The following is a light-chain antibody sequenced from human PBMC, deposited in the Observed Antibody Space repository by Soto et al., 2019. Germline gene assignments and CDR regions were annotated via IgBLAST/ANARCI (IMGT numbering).Light chain of an antibody. CDR1: QSMTNL. V-gene: IGKV1-5*03. J-gene: IGKJ1*01. Sequence: DIQMTQSPSTLSASVGDRVTITCRASQSMTNLLAWYQQKPGKAPNLLIFEASSLQSGVPSRFSGSGSGTEFTLTITSLQPDDFASYYCQQYHSYPWAFGQGTKVEI. CDR3: QQYHSYPWA. CDR2: EAS.